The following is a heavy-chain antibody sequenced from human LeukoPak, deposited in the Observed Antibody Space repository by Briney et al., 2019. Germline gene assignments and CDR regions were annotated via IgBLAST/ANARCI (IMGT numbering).Heavy chain of an antibody. D-gene: IGHD3-22*01. V-gene: IGHV3-11*01. CDR3: AKMTMIVVGINGFDY. CDR2: ISSSGSTI. CDR1: GFTFSDYY. J-gene: IGHJ4*02. Sequence: GGSLRLSCAASGFTFSDYYMSWIRQAPGKGLEWVSYISSSGSTIYYADSVKGRFTLSRDNAKNSLYLQMNSLRAEDTAVYYCAKMTMIVVGINGFDYWGQGTLVTVSS.